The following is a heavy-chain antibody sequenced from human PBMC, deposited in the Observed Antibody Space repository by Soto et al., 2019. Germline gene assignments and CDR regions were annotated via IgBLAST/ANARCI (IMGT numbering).Heavy chain of an antibody. D-gene: IGHD6-6*01. CDR2: IAFDGSNN. V-gene: IGHV3-30*03. J-gene: IGHJ4*02. CDR1: GFTFKTYG. Sequence: QVQLVESGGGVVQPGKSLRLSCAASGFTFKTYGMHWVRQAPGKGLEWLAVIAFDGSNNYTADSVKGRFTISRDNSRNTLYLQMDSLRPQDTAIYYCATLSITSRPFDHWGQGTLVTVSS. CDR3: ATLSITSRPFDH.